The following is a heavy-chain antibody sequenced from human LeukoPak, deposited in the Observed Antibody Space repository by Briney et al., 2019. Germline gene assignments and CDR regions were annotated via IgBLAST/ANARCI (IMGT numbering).Heavy chain of an antibody. CDR1: GYTFTSYY. J-gene: IGHJ3*02. V-gene: IGHV1-69*13. D-gene: IGHD3-22*01. Sequence: SVKVSCKASGYTFTSYYMHWVRQAPGQGLEWMGGIIPIFGTANYAQKSQGRVTITADESTSTAYMELSSLRSEDTAVYYCAREAVITMIDPARAFDIWGQGTMVTVSS. CDR3: AREAVITMIDPARAFDI. CDR2: IIPIFGTA.